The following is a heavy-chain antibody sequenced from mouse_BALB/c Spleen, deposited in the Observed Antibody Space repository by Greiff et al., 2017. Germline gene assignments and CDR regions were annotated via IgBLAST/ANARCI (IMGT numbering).Heavy chain of an antibody. Sequence: EVQLVESGGGLVKPGGSLKLSCAASGFTFSSYAMSWVRQSPEKRLEWVAEISSGGSYTYYPDTVTGRVTISRDNAKNTLYLEMSSLRSEDTAMYYGARYDYYGNYGYWGQGTLVTVSA. J-gene: IGHJ3*01. V-gene: IGHV5-9-4*01. CDR1: GFTFSSYA. CDR3: ARYDYYGNYGY. CDR2: ISSGGSYT. D-gene: IGHD2-1*01.